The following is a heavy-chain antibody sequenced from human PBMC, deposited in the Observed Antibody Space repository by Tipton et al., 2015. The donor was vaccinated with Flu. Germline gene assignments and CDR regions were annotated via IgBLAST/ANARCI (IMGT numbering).Heavy chain of an antibody. D-gene: IGHD6-19*01. V-gene: IGHV4-59*12. CDR2: IYNSGST. Sequence: TLSLTCTVSGGSISSYYWSWIRQPPGKGLEWIGHIYNSGSTNYNPSLKSRVTISVDTSKNQFSLKLSSVTAADTAVYYCARAPGVAVAGTEFAYGGQGTLVVVSS. CDR1: GGSISSYY. J-gene: IGHJ4*02. CDR3: ARAPGVAVAGTEFAY.